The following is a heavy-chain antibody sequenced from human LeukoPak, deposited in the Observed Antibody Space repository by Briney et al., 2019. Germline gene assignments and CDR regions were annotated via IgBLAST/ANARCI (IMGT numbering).Heavy chain of an antibody. CDR1: GGSISSSSYY. CDR3: ARGLSAYYYGSGSYVLDV. V-gene: IGHV4-39*07. J-gene: IGHJ6*04. CDR2: IYYSGST. D-gene: IGHD3-10*01. Sequence: SETLSLTCTVSGGSISSSSYYWGWIRQPPGKGLEWIGSIYYSGSTYYNPSLKSRVTISVDTSKNQFSLKLSSVIAADTAVYYCARGLSAYYYGSGSYVLDVWGKGTTVTVSS.